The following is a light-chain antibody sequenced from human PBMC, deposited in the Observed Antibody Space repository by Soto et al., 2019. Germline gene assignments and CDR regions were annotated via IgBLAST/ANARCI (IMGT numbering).Light chain of an antibody. CDR2: NVN. Sequence: QSALIQPPSVSGSPGQSVTISCTGTSSDVGSYDYVSWYQQHPGTVPKPMIYNVNTRPSGVPDRFSGSKSGNTASMTISGLQAEDEADYYCAAWDDTLNGQVFGGGTQLTVL. J-gene: IGLJ3*02. CDR3: AAWDDTLNGQV. V-gene: IGLV2-11*01. CDR1: SSDVGSYDY.